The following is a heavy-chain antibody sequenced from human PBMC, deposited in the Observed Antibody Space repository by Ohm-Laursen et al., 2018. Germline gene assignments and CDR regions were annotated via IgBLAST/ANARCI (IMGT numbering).Heavy chain of an antibody. Sequence: TLSLTCTVSGGSVNSGTNYWSWIRQPPGKGREWIGYCYYTGSTNSNPSLKSRVTISVDTSKNQFSLKLSSVTAADTAVYYCARDLYADYLDSWGQGTLVTVSS. CDR2: CYYTGST. CDR3: ARDLYADYLDS. J-gene: IGHJ4*02. D-gene: IGHD3-16*01. V-gene: IGHV4-61*01. CDR1: GGSVNSGTNY.